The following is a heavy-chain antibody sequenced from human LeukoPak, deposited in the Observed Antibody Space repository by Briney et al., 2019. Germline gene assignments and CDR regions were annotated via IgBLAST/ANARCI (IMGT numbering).Heavy chain of an antibody. J-gene: IGHJ4*02. V-gene: IGHV3-48*03. D-gene: IGHD5-12*01. CDR3: ARDLGDIVATMIFDY. Sequence: PGGSMRLSCAASGFTFSRYEMNWVRQAPGKGLEWVSYISSSGSTIYYADSVKGRFTISRDNAKNSLYLQMNSLRAEDTAVYYCARDLGDIVATMIFDYWGQGTLVTVSS. CDR2: ISSSGSTI. CDR1: GFTFSRYE.